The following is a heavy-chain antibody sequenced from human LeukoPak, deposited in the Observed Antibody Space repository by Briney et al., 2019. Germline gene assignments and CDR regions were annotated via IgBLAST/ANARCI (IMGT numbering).Heavy chain of an antibody. CDR1: GASISSYY. V-gene: IGHV4-4*07. J-gene: IGHJ4*02. Sequence: SETLSLTCTVSGASISSYYWSRIRQPAGKGLEWIGRIYTSGSTNYNPSLKSRVTMSVDTSKNQFSLKLSSVTAADTAVYYCASYSGTYAYYGYWGQGTLVTVSS. CDR2: IYTSGST. CDR3: ASYSGTYAYYGY. D-gene: IGHD1-26*01.